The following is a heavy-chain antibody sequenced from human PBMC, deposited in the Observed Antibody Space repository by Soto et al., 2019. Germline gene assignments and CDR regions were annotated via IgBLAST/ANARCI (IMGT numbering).Heavy chain of an antibody. CDR1: GYSFTSYW. D-gene: IGHD4-4*01. CDR3: ARVDYSNYYFYGMDV. J-gene: IGHJ6*02. Sequence: PGESLKISCKGSGYSFTSYWIGWVRQMPGKGLERMGIIYPGDSDTKYSPSFQAQGTNSADKSISTAYLQWSSLKASDTAMFCCARVDYSNYYFYGMDVWGQGTTVTVSS. V-gene: IGHV5-51*01. CDR2: IYPGDSDT.